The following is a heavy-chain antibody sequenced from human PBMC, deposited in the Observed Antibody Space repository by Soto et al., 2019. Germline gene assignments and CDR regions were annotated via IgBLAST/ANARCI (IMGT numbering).Heavy chain of an antibody. D-gene: IGHD2-2*01. V-gene: IGHV1-18*01. CDR1: GYTFTSYG. CDR2: ISAYNGNT. Sequence: ASVKVSCKASGYTFTSYGISWVRQAPGQGLEWMGWISAYNGNTNYAQKLQGRVTMTTDTSTSTAYMELRSLRSDDTAVYYCARRRGLVVPAAMSDYWGQGTLVTVSS. J-gene: IGHJ4*02. CDR3: ARRRGLVVPAAMSDY.